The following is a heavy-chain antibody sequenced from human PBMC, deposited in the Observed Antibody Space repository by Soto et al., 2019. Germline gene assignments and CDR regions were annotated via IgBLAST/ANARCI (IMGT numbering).Heavy chain of an antibody. J-gene: IGHJ3*02. CDR3: ARDAYCTNGVCYHAFDI. D-gene: IGHD2-8*01. V-gene: IGHV3-33*01. CDR1: GFTFSSYG. CDR2: IWYDGSNK. Sequence: QVQLVESGGGVVQPGRSLRLSCAASGFTFSSYGMHWVRQAPGKGLEWVAVIWYDGSNKYYADSVKGRFTISRDNSKNTLYLQMNSLRAEDTALYYCARDAYCTNGVCYHAFDIWGQGTMVTVSS.